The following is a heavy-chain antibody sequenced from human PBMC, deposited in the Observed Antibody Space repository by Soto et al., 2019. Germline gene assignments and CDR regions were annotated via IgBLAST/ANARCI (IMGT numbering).Heavy chain of an antibody. V-gene: IGHV4-30-2*01. Sequence: QLQLQECGTGQVKPSQTLSLTCAVSGGSISSGGYSWSWIRLPPGKGLEWIGYIYHSGSTYYNPSLKSRVTISVDRSKNQFSLKLSSVTAADTAVYYCARVPLYWGQGTLVTVSS. CDR1: GGSISSGGYS. CDR3: ARVPLY. J-gene: IGHJ4*02. CDR2: IYHSGST.